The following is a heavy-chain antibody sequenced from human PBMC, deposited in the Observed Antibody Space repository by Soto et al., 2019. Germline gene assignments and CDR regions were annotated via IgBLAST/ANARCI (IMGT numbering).Heavy chain of an antibody. D-gene: IGHD3-22*01. CDR3: AKRTDSSGYSYYFDY. Sequence: LRLSCAASGFTFSSYAMSWVRQAPGKGLEWVSAISGSGGSTYYADSVKGRFTISRDNSKNTLYLQMNSLRAEDTAVYYCAKRTDSSGYSYYFDYWGQGTLVTVSS. V-gene: IGHV3-23*01. CDR2: ISGSGGST. CDR1: GFTFSSYA. J-gene: IGHJ4*02.